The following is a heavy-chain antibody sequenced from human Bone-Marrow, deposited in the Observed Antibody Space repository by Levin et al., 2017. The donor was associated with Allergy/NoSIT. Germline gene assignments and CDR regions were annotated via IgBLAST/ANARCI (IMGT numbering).Heavy chain of an antibody. CDR1: GFTFSSYG. CDR2: ISYDGSNK. J-gene: IGHJ1*01. CDR3: AKDGYYYDSSGYYSEYFQH. Sequence: RGSLRLSCAASGFTFSSYGMHWVRQAPGKGLEWVAVISYDGSNKYYADSVKGRFTISRDNSKNTLYLQMNSLRAEDTAVYYCAKDGYYYDSSGYYSEYFQHWGQGTLVTVSS. V-gene: IGHV3-30*18. D-gene: IGHD3-22*01.